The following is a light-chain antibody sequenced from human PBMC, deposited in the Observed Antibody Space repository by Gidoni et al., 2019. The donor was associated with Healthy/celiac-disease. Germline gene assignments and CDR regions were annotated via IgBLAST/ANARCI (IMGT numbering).Light chain of an antibody. Sequence: SYELPQPPSVSVSPGQTASMTGSGDKLGDKYACWYQQKPGQSPVLVIHQDSKRPSGIPERFSGSNSGNTATLTISGTQAMDEADYYCQAWDSSTEVFGGGTTLTVL. CDR3: QAWDSSTEV. CDR1: KLGDKY. CDR2: QDS. V-gene: IGLV3-1*01. J-gene: IGLJ2*01.